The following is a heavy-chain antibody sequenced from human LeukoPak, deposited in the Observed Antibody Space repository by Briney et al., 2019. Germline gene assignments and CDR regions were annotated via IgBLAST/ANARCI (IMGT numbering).Heavy chain of an antibody. Sequence: SETLSLTCTVSGASISSYYWSWIRQPPGKGLEWIGDIYYSGSIKHNPSLKSRVTMSVDTSKNQFSLKLSPVTAADTAIYYCARENPSGYYNRPIDYWGQGTLVTVSS. J-gene: IGHJ4*02. CDR2: IYYSGSI. V-gene: IGHV4-59*01. CDR1: GASISSYY. D-gene: IGHD3-22*01. CDR3: ARENPSGYYNRPIDY.